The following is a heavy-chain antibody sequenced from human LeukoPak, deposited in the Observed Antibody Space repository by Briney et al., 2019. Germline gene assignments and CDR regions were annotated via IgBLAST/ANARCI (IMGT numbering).Heavy chain of an antibody. J-gene: IGHJ4*02. Sequence: GGSLRLSCAASGFTFSSYAMSWVRQAPGKGLEWVSAISGSGGSAYYADSVKGRFTVSRDNSKNTLYLQMNSLRAEDTATYYCASRPTSAAVAPSDYWGQGTLVTVSS. D-gene: IGHD6-19*01. CDR2: ISGSGGSA. V-gene: IGHV3-23*01. CDR3: ASRPTSAAVAPSDY. CDR1: GFTFSSYA.